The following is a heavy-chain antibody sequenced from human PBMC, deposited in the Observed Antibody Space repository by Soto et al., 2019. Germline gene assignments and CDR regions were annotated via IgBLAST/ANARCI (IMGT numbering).Heavy chain of an antibody. CDR3: ARRDGTPNLYYYYGMDV. V-gene: IGHV5-51*01. Sequence: GESLKISCKGSGYSFTSYWIGWVRQMPGKGLEWMGIIYPGDSDTRYSPSFQGQVTISADKSISTAYLQWSSLKASDTAMYYCARRDGTPNLYYYYGMDVWGQGTTVTVSS. CDR1: GYSFTSYW. J-gene: IGHJ6*02. CDR2: IYPGDSDT. D-gene: IGHD2-15*01.